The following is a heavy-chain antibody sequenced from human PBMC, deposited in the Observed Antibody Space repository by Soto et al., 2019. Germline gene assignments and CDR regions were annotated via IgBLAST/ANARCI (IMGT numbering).Heavy chain of an antibody. J-gene: IGHJ4*02. CDR2: IYSGGTT. Sequence: EVQLVESGGGLIQPGGSLRLSCAVSGFTVSSNYMSWVRQAPGMGLEWVSVIYSGGTTYYADSVKGRFTISRDNSENTLYLQMNSLRAEDTAVYYCARDSWVGFDYWGQGTLVTVSS. D-gene: IGHD2-15*01. V-gene: IGHV3-53*01. CDR3: ARDSWVGFDY. CDR1: GFTVSSNY.